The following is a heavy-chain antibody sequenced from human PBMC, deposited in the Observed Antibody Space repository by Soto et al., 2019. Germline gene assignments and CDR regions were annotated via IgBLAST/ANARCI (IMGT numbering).Heavy chain of an antibody. V-gene: IGHV3-33*01. CDR1: GFTFSSYG. CDR3: ARDLSYYYDSSGPFDL. CDR2: IWYDGSNK. D-gene: IGHD3-22*01. J-gene: IGHJ2*01. Sequence: PGGSLRLSCAASGFTFSSYGMHWVRQAPGKGLEWVAVIWYDGSNKYYADSVKGRFTISRDNSKNTLYLQMNSLRAEDTAVYYCARDLSYYYDSSGPFDLWGRGTLVTVS.